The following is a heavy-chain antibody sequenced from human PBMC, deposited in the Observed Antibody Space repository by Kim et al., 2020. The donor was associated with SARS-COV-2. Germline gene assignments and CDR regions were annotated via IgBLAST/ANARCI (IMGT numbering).Heavy chain of an antibody. CDR1: GGSISTYY. CDR3: ARQIDRYGFASDY. CDR2: IYYSGTT. V-gene: IGHV4-59*08. J-gene: IGHJ4*02. D-gene: IGHD5-18*01. Sequence: SETLSLTCTVSGGSISTYYWSWIRQPPGKGLEWIGYIYYSGTTNYNPSLKSRVTISVDTSKNQFSLKLSSVTAADTAVDYCARQIDRYGFASDYLGQGTL.